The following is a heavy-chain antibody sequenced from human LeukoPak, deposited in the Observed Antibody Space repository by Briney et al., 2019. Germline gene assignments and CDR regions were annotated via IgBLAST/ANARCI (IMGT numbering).Heavy chain of an antibody. CDR1: GFTFDDYA. J-gene: IGHJ4*02. Sequence: GGSLRLSCAASGFTFDDYAMHWVRQAPGKGLEWVSGLTGGGGGTSYADSVKGRFTISRDNSKNTLYLQMNSLRAEDTAVYYCAKDKGAVTGTFDYWGQGTLVTVSS. V-gene: IGHV3-23*01. D-gene: IGHD1-14*01. CDR3: AKDKGAVTGTFDY. CDR2: LTGGGGGT.